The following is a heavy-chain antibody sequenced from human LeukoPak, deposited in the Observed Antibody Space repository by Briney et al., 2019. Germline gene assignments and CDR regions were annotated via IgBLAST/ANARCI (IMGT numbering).Heavy chain of an antibody. CDR3: AKVSFCDFGSGYHDRFDP. J-gene: IGHJ5*02. D-gene: IGHD3-3*01. CDR1: GFTFSSYC. V-gene: IGHV3-21*01. Sequence: GGSLRLSCAASGFTFSSYCMNWVRQAPGKGLEWVSSISRSSSYIYYADSVKGRFTISRDNAKNSLYLQMNSLRAEDTAVYYCAKVSFCDFGSGYHDRFDPWGQGTLVTVSS. CDR2: ISRSSSYI.